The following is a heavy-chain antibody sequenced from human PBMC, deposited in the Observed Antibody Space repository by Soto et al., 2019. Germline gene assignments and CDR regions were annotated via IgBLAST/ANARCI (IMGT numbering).Heavy chain of an antibody. J-gene: IGHJ6*02. Sequence: QVQLVQSGDEVKKPGASVKVSCKASGYIFVNYGIAWVRQAPGQELEWMGWISPYTGNTHSATKVQGRLTMDTDTSTSTAYMDLGSLTSDDTAVYYCVMVDNSVTPTPKDVWGQGTTVTVSS. CDR2: ISPYTGNT. D-gene: IGHD5-12*01. CDR1: GYIFVNYG. V-gene: IGHV1-18*01. CDR3: VMVDNSVTPTPKDV.